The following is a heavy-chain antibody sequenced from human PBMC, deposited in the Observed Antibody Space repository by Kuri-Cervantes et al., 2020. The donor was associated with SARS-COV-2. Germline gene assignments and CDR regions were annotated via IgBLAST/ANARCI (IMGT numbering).Heavy chain of an antibody. CDR2: INPNSGGT. J-gene: IGHJ4*02. CDR1: GYTFTSYD. V-gene: IGHV1-2*02. Sequence: ASVKVSCKASGYTFTSYDINWVRQATGQGLEWMGWINPNSGGTNYAQKFQGRVTMTRDTSISTAYMELSRLRSDDTAVYYCARDQTSGWYDYWGQGTLVTVSS. CDR3: ARDQTSGWYDY. D-gene: IGHD6-19*01.